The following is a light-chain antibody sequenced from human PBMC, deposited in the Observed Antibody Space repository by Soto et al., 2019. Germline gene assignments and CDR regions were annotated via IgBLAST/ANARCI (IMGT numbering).Light chain of an antibody. J-gene: IGLJ1*01. V-gene: IGLV2-14*01. CDR3: TSFTLNSLYV. CDR2: EVR. CDR1: SSDVGGYHF. Sequence: VLTHPASVSGSRGQSITISCTGTSSDVGGYHFVSWYQQHPGKAPKLIISEVRNRPSGVSDRFSGSRSGNTASLTISGLQPEDEADYYCTSFTLNSLYVFGTGTKVTVL.